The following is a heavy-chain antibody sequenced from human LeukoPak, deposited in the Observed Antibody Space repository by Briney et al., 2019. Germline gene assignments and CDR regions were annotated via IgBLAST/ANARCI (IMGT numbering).Heavy chain of an antibody. Sequence: SVKVSCKASGGTFSSYAISWVRQAPGQGLEWMEGIIPIFGTANYAQKFQGRVTITADESTSTAYMELSSLRSEDTAVYYCARSTSDVPYYYMDVWGKGTTVTISS. V-gene: IGHV1-69*01. CDR2: IIPIFGTA. J-gene: IGHJ6*03. CDR1: GGTFSSYA. CDR3: ARSTSDVPYYYMDV. D-gene: IGHD3-16*01.